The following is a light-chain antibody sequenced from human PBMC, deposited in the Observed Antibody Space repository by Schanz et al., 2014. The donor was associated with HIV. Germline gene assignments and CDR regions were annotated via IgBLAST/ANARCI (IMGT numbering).Light chain of an antibody. CDR3: CSYASSSTGV. CDR2: DVT. Sequence: QSALTQPASVSGSPGQSITISCTGTSSDVGGYNYVSWYQQHPGKAPKLMIYDVTNRPSGVPNRFSGSKSGNTASLTISGLQAEDEADYYCCSYASSSTGVFGGGTKLTVL. CDR1: SSDVGGYNY. J-gene: IGLJ3*02. V-gene: IGLV2-14*03.